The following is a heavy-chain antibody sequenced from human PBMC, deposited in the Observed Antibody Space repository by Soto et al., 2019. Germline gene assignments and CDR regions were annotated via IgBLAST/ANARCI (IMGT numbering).Heavy chain of an antibody. Sequence: PSETLSLTCTVSCGSISSYYWSWIRQPPGKGLEWIGYIYYSGSTNYNPSLKSRVTISVDTSKNQFSLKLSSVTAADTAVYYCAGFLTGYYYFDYWGQGTLVTVSS. V-gene: IGHV4-59*01. CDR3: AGFLTGYYYFDY. J-gene: IGHJ4*02. CDR2: IYYSGST. D-gene: IGHD3-9*01. CDR1: CGSISSYY.